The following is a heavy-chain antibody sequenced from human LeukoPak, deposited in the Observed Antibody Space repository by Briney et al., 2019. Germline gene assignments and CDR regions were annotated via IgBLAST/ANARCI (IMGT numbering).Heavy chain of an antibody. CDR2: ISYDGSKK. Sequence: GRSLRLSCAASGFTFSSFDMHWVRQAPGKGLEWVAVISYDGSKKYYANSVKGRVTISRENSKNTLYLQMNSLRAEDTAVYYCAKVSLGAFDHWGQGTLVTISS. CDR1: GFTFSSFD. J-gene: IGHJ4*02. V-gene: IGHV3-30*18. CDR3: AKVSLGAFDH.